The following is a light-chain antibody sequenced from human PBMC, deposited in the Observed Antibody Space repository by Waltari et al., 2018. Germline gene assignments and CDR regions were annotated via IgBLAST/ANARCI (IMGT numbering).Light chain of an antibody. CDR3: SSYAGNNHLI. V-gene: IGLV2-8*01. CDR1: SGDIGTFKY. Sequence: QSALTQPPSASGSPGQSLTISCTGSSGDIGTFKYVSWYQHPPGKAPKVIIYEVSNRPSGVPGRVSASKPDNTASLTVSGLQSDDEAIHYCSSYAGNNHLIFGGGTRVTVL. CDR2: EVS. J-gene: IGLJ2*01.